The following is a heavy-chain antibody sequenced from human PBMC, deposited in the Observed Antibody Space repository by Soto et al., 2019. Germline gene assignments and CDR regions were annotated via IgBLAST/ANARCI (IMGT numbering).Heavy chain of an antibody. CDR1: GGSITSANW. J-gene: IGHJ5*02. CDR3: ARVLRCWFDR. CDR2: ISHIGFT. V-gene: IGHV4-4*02. D-gene: IGHD3-16*02. Sequence: SETLSLTCAVSGGSITSANWWTWVRQPPGGGLEWIGEISHIGFTNYKASLKSRVTMSVDKTKNDVSLKLTSVTAADTAVYYCARVLRCWFDRWGQGTRVTVSS.